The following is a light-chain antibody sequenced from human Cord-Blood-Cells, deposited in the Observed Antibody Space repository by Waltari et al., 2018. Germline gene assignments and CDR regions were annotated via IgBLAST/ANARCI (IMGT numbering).Light chain of an antibody. CDR3: QQYGSSTGT. Sequence: EIVLPQSHGTLSLSPGERATLPCRASQSVSSSYLAWYQQKPGQAPRLLIYGASSRATGIPDRFSGSGSGTDFTLTISRLEPEDFAVYYCQQYGSSTGTFGQGTKVEIK. CDR2: GAS. J-gene: IGKJ1*01. CDR1: QSVSSSY. V-gene: IGKV3-20*01.